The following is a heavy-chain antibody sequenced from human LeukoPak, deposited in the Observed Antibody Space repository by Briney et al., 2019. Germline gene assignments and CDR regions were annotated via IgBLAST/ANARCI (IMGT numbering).Heavy chain of an antibody. CDR1: GGSFSGYY. CDR2: INHSGST. V-gene: IGHV4-34*01. D-gene: IGHD3-22*01. J-gene: IGHJ4*02. Sequence: PSETLSLTCAVYGGSFSGYYWSWIRQPPGKGLEWIGEINHSGSTNYNPSLKSRVTISVDTSKNQFSLKLSSVTAADTAVYYCARGITTELYDSSGYYYLDYRGQGTLVTVSS. CDR3: ARGITTELYDSSGYYYLDY.